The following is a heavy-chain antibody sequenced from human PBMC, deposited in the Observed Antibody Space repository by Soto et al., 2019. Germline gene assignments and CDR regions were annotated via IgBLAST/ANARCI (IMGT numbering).Heavy chain of an antibody. J-gene: IGHJ4*02. CDR3: ARGTSSNSH. Sequence: QVHLQESGPGLVKPSETLSLTCSVSGGSINNFYWSWIRQPPGKGLEWIGYIYYSGSTNYNPSLKXRXTTXVDTSKNQFSLKLNSVTAADTAVYYCARGTSSNSHWGQGTLVTVSS. CDR1: GGSINNFY. V-gene: IGHV4-59*01. CDR2: IYYSGST. D-gene: IGHD1-1*01.